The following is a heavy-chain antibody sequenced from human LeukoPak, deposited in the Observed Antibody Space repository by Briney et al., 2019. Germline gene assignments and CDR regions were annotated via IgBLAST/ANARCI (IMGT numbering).Heavy chain of an antibody. J-gene: IGHJ4*02. CDR2: ISGSSSST. Sequence: GGSLRLSCAASGFTFSIYNMNWVRQAPGKGLEWVSFISGSSSSTFYADSVKGRFTVSRDNAKNSLYLQMNSLRDEDTAVYYCARNPGGIGDYWGQGTLVTVSS. V-gene: IGHV3-48*02. CDR3: ARNPGGIGDY. D-gene: IGHD4-23*01. CDR1: GFTFSIYN.